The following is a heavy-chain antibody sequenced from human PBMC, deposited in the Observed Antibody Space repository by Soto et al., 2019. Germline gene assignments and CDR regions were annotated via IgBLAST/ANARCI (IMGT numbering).Heavy chain of an antibody. CDR1: GFTFDDYA. V-gene: IGHV3-9*01. J-gene: IGHJ1*01. CDR2: INWNSGSI. CDR3: VKDESINWYSGHFRH. D-gene: IGHD6-13*01. Sequence: EVQLVESGGGLLQPGRSLRLSCAASGFTFDDYAMHWVRQVPGKGLEWVSGINWNSGSIGYGDSVKGRFAISRDNAKNSLHLQMNSLSAEDTACYYCVKDESINWYSGHFRHWGQGTLVTGSS.